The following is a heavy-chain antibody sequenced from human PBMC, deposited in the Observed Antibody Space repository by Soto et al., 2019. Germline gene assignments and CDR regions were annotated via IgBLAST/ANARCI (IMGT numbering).Heavy chain of an antibody. V-gene: IGHV3-23*01. CDR3: VKGHSDSYYYFDY. D-gene: IGHD3-22*01. J-gene: IGHJ4*02. CDR2: MRGSNGDT. CDR1: GFTFSFCA. Sequence: EVQLLESGGALVQPGESLRLSCAASGFTFSFCAMSWVRQAPGKGLEWVSSMRGSNGDTYYADSVKGRFTISRDNSKNKLYLQMHSLRVEDTALYYCVKGHSDSYYYFDYWGQGALVTVSS.